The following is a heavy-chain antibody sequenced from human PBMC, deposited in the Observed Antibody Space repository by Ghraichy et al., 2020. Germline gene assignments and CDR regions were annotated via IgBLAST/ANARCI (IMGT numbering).Heavy chain of an antibody. J-gene: IGHJ4*02. CDR3: ARVGYDTPLLD. V-gene: IGHV4-59*01. D-gene: IGHD3-22*01. CDR2: IYYSGST. Sequence: SETLSLPCSVSGGSISSYYWSWIRQPPGKGLEWIGYIYYSGSTNYNPSLKSRVTISVDTSKNQFSLRLSSVTAADTAVYYCARVGYDTPLLDWGQGTLVTVSS. CDR1: GGSISSYY.